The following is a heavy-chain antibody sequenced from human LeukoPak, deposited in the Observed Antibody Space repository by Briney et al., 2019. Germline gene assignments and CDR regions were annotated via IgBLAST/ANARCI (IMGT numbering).Heavy chain of an antibody. Sequence: SETLSLTCTVSGGSVSSGSYYWGWIRQPPGKGLEWIGYIYYSGSTNYNPSLKSRVTISIDTSRKQFSLKLSSVTAADTAVYYCARGIRRTGNYYYYGMDVWGQGTTVTVSS. J-gene: IGHJ6*02. D-gene: IGHD3-10*01. CDR2: IYYSGST. V-gene: IGHV4-61*01. CDR3: ARGIRRTGNYYYYGMDV. CDR1: GGSVSSGSYY.